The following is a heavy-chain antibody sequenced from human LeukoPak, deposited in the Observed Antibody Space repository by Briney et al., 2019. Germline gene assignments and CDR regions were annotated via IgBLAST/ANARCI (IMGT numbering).Heavy chain of an antibody. J-gene: IGHJ4*02. CDR2: INPNSGGT. CDR3: ARRNIAVAGSFDY. Sequence: SSVQVSCQSSGYTFTGYYLHWLGQARGKGLEWMGWINPNSGGTNYAQKVQGRVTLTRDTSISTAYMELSRLRSDDTAVYYCARRNIAVAGSFDYWGQGTLVTVSS. CDR1: GYTFTGYY. V-gene: IGHV1-2*02. D-gene: IGHD6-19*01.